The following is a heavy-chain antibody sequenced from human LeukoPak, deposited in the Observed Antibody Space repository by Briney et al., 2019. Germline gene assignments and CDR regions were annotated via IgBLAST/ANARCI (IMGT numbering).Heavy chain of an antibody. CDR3: ARVGSSWYGSFDY. Sequence: PSETLSLTCAVSGGSISSSNWWSWVRQPPGKGLEWIGEIYHSGNTNYNPSLKGRVTISVDKSKNQFSLKLSSVTAADTAVYYCARVGSSWYGSFDYWGQGTLVTVSS. CDR2: IYHSGNT. J-gene: IGHJ4*02. V-gene: IGHV4-4*02. CDR1: GGSISSSNW. D-gene: IGHD6-13*01.